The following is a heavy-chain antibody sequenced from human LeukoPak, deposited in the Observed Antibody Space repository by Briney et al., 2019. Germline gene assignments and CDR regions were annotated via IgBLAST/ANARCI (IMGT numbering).Heavy chain of an antibody. CDR2: INPGNGNT. Sequence: ASVKVSCKASGYTFISYAMHWVRQAPGQSLEWMGWINPGNGNTKHSQKFQGRVTITIDTSASITYMELSSLRSDDTAVYYCARGGQGTLVPDYWGQGTLVTVSS. J-gene: IGHJ4*02. CDR3: ARGGQGTLVPDY. V-gene: IGHV1-3*01. CDR1: GYTFISYA. D-gene: IGHD6-6*01.